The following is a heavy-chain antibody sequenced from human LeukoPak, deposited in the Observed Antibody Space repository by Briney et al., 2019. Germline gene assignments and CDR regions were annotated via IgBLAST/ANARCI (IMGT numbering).Heavy chain of an antibody. CDR3: ATQPYDY. CDR2: INTDGSTT. Sequence: TGGSLRLFCAASSSTFSNYWMHWVRQAPGKGLVWVSRINTDGSTTTYADSVKGRFTISRDNAKNTLYLQMNSLRAEDTAVYYCATQPYDYWGQGTLVTVSS. V-gene: IGHV3-74*01. CDR1: SSTFSNYW. J-gene: IGHJ4*02.